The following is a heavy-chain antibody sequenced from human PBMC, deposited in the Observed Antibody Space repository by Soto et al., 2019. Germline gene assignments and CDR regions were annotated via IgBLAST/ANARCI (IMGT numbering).Heavy chain of an antibody. CDR2: ISGSGGNT. D-gene: IGHD2-15*01. Sequence: PGGSLRLSCAASGFTFTIYAMSWVRQAPGKGLEWVSGISGSGGNTYYADSVKGRFTISRDNSKNTLYLQMNSLRAEDTAVYYCANKWNCIGGQCYSSNPNDVIVWVQGPTV. J-gene: IGHJ6*02. CDR1: GFTFTIYA. V-gene: IGHV3-23*01. CDR3: ANKWNCIGGQCYSSNPNDVIV.